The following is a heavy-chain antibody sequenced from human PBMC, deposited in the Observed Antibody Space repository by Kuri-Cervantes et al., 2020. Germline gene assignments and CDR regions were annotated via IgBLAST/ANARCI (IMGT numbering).Heavy chain of an antibody. V-gene: IGHV4-59*08. Sequence: SETLSLTCTVSGGSISSYYWSWIRQPPGKGLEWIGYIYYSGSTNYNPSLKSRVTISVDTSKNQFSLKLSSVTAADTAVYYCARQYCSSTSCYFGFDPWGQGTLVTVSS. CDR2: IYYSGST. D-gene: IGHD2-2*01. J-gene: IGHJ5*02. CDR3: ARQYCSSTSCYFGFDP. CDR1: GGSISSYY.